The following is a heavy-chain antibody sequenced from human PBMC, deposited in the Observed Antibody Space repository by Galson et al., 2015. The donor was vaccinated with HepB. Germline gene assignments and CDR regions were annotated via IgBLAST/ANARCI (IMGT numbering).Heavy chain of an antibody. J-gene: IGHJ4*02. Sequence: SLRLSCAASGFTFSNAWMSWVRQAPGKGLEWVGRIKSKTDGGTTDYAAPVKGRFTISRDDSKNTLYLQMNSLKTEDTAVYYCTTPVDNWNDDAGFDYWGQGTLVTVSS. CDR3: TTPVDNWNDDAGFDY. D-gene: IGHD1-20*01. V-gene: IGHV3-15*01. CDR2: IKSKTDGGTT. CDR1: GFTFSNAW.